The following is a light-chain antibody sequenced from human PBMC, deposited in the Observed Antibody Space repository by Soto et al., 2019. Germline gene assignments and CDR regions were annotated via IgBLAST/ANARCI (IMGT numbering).Light chain of an antibody. CDR1: LSIGTY. CDR2: SVF. J-gene: IGKJ2*01. Sequence: DIQMAQSPSSLSASVGDGVSITCRASLSIGTYLNWYQQTPGQAPRLLIHSVFTLQSGVPSRFSGSGSGTEFTLTISSLQPEDSATYYCQQGYSSPQTFGQGTKLEIK. CDR3: QQGYSSPQT. V-gene: IGKV1-39*01.